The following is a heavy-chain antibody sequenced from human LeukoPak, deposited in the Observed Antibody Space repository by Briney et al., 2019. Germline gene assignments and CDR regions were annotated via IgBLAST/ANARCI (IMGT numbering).Heavy chain of an antibody. V-gene: IGHV4-59*01. Sequence: SETLSLTCTVSGGSISSYYWSWIRQPPGKGLEWIGYIYYSGSTNYNPSLKSRVTISVDTSKNQFSLKLSSVTAADTAVYYCANTVVVPDYYYMDVWGKGTTVTVPS. CDR2: IYYSGST. CDR1: GGSISSYY. CDR3: ANTVVVPDYYYMDV. J-gene: IGHJ6*03. D-gene: IGHD2-2*01.